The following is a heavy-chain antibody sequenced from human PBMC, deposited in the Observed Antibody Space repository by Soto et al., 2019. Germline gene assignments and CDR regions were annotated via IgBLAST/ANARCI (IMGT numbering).Heavy chain of an antibody. CDR3: TKDRQRDGIWTFDY. CDR1: GGSFSGFY. Sequence: SETLSLTCTVSGGSFSGFYWGWVRQPPGKGLEWIGHFYYSGTTKYSPSLNSRVSMSVDTSKNMLFLQMNSLRVEDTAVYYCTKDRQRDGIWTFDYWGQGALVTVSS. V-gene: IGHV4-59*12. CDR2: FYYSGTT. J-gene: IGHJ4*02. D-gene: IGHD2-15*01.